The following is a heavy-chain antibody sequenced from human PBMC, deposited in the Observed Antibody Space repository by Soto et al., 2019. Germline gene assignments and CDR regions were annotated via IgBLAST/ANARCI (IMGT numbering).Heavy chain of an antibody. D-gene: IGHD3-10*01. CDR1: GFTFSDYY. J-gene: IGHJ5*02. CDR2: ISSSGSTI. CDR3: ARAHQGTDYYGSRRYHH. V-gene: IGHV3-11*01. Sequence: GGSLRLSCAASGFTFSDYYMRWIRQAPGKGLEWVSYISSSGSTIYYADSVKGRFTISRDNAKNSLYLQMNSLRAEDTAVYYCARAHQGTDYYGSRRYHHWGQGTLVTVSS.